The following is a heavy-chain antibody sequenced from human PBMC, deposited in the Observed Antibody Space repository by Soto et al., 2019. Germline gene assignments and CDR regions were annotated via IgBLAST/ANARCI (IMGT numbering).Heavy chain of an antibody. V-gene: IGHV4-59*01. J-gene: IGHJ4*02. D-gene: IGHD3-22*01. CDR1: GGCSSSFC. CDR2: IYYSGST. CDR3: ARGLYESSGYYRVVDFDY. Sequence: SDTWSVAGGCSSSFCWSCIMQNQGKGLEWIGYIYYSGSTNYNPSLKSRVTISVDTSKNQFSLKLSSVTAADTAVYYCARGLYESSGYYRVVDFDYWGQGTLATVSS.